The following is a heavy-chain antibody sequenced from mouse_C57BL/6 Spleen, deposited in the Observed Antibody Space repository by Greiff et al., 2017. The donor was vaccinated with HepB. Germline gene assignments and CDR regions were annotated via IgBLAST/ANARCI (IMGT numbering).Heavy chain of an antibody. CDR3: TRSPSAYADY. D-gene: IGHD3-1*01. V-gene: IGHV1-15*01. CDR2: IDPETGGT. CDR1: GYTFTDYE. Sequence: VQLVESGAELVRPGASVTLSCKASGYTFTDYEMHWVKQTPVHGLEWIGAIDPETGGTAYNQKFKGKAILTADKSSSTAYMELRSLTSEDSAVYYCTRSPSAYADYWGQGTTLTVSS. J-gene: IGHJ2*01.